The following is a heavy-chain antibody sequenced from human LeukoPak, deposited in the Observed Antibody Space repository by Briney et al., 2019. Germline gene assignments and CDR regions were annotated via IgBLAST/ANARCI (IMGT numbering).Heavy chain of an antibody. V-gene: IGHV4-59*05. D-gene: IGHD2-21*02. CDR3: ASLGVHRYEYCGGDCSRFDY. J-gene: IGHJ4*02. CDR2: IYYSGST. CDR1: GGSISSYY. Sequence: SETLSLTCTVSGGSISSYYWSWIRQPAGKGLEWIGSIYYSGSTYYNPSLKSRVTISVDTSKNQFSLKLSSVTAADTAVYYCASLGVHRYEYCGGDCSRFDYWGQGTLVTVSS.